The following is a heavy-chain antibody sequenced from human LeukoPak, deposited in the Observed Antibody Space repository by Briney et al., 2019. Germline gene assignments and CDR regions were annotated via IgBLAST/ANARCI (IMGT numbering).Heavy chain of an antibody. CDR1: GGSISSYY. D-gene: IGHD5-24*01. V-gene: IGHV4-59*01. Sequence: SETLSLTCTVSGGSISSYYWSWIRQPPGKGLERIGYIYYSGSTNYNPSLKSRVTISVDTSKNQFSLKLSSVTAAETAVYYCAREGRYRYGYNEYHSYMDIWGKGTTVTVSS. CDR3: AREGRYRYGYNEYHSYMDI. J-gene: IGHJ6*03. CDR2: IYYSGST.